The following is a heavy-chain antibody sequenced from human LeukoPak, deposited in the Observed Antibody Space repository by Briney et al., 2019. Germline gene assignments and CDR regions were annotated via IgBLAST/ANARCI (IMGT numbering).Heavy chain of an antibody. CDR1: GYTFTGYY. V-gene: IGHV1-2*02. Sequence: ASVKVSCKASGYTFTGYYMHWVRQAPGQGLEWMGWINPNSGGTNYAQKFQGRVTMTRDTSISTAYMELSRLRSDDTAVYYCARSPRYYYGSSGLGVNWFDPWGQGTLVTVSS. J-gene: IGHJ5*02. CDR3: ARSPRYYYGSSGLGVNWFDP. CDR2: INPNSGGT. D-gene: IGHD3-22*01.